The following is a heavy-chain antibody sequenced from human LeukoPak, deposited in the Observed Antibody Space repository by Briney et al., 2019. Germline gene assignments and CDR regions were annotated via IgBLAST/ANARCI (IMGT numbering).Heavy chain of an antibody. CDR3: EGSAGY. CDR1: GFTFSSYA. CDR2: IKRDGSEK. J-gene: IGHJ4*02. V-gene: IGHV3-7*01. Sequence: PGGSLRLSCAASGFTFSSYAMSWVRQAPGKGLEWVANIKRDGSEKYYVDSVKGRFTISRDNAKSSLFLQMNSLRAEDTAVYYCEGSAGYWGQGALVTVSS.